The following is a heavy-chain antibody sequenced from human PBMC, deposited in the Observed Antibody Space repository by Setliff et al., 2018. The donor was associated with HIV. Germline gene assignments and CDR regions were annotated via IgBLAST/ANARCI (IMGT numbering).Heavy chain of an antibody. CDR1: GGSINSGGYY. V-gene: IGHV4-31*11. CDR3: ARQPRWLQFPRYFDY. D-gene: IGHD5-12*01. J-gene: IGHJ4*02. Sequence: SETLSLTCVVYGGSINSGGYYWTWVRQHPGKGLQWIGYIYYIGGAYYNPSLKSRVTISVDTSKNQISLKLSSVTAADTAVYYCARQPRWLQFPRYFDYWGQGTLVTVSS. CDR2: IYYIGGA.